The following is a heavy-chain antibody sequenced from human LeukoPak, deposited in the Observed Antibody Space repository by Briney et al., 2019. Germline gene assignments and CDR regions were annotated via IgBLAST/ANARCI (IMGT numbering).Heavy chain of an antibody. J-gene: IGHJ5*02. CDR1: GGSISSYY. V-gene: IGHV4-59*01. Sequence: SETLSLTCTVSGGSISSYYWSWIRQPPGKGLEWIGYIYYSGSTNYNPSLKSRVTISVDTSKNQFSLKLSSVTAADTAVYYCARDRGDFWRGFTDSYNWFDPWGQGTLVTVSS. D-gene: IGHD3-3*01. CDR2: IYYSGST. CDR3: ARDRGDFWRGFTDSYNWFDP.